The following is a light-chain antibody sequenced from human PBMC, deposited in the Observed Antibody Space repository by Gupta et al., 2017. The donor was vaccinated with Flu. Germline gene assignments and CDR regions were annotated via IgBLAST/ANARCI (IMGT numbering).Light chain of an antibody. Sequence: SPSTLSASVGDRVTITCRASQSISNWLTWYQQKPGKAPKLLIYKASNFETGVPSRFSGSGSGTEFTLTISSLQPDDFATYYCQQYDTYWTFGQGTKVEIK. CDR1: QSISNW. J-gene: IGKJ1*01. CDR2: KAS. CDR3: QQYDTYWT. V-gene: IGKV1-5*03.